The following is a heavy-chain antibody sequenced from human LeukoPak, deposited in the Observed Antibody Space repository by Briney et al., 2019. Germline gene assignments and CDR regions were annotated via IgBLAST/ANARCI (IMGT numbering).Heavy chain of an antibody. CDR3: ATETQVVVPAGRQTPIYYYYMDV. D-gene: IGHD2-2*01. Sequence: GASVKVSCTASGGTFGSYAISCVRQAPGQGLEWRGGIIPIFGTANYAQKFQGRVTITTDESTSTAYMELSSLRSEDMAVYYCATETQVVVPAGRQTPIYYYYMDVWGKGTTVTVSS. CDR1: GGTFGSYA. CDR2: IIPIFGTA. V-gene: IGHV1-69*05. J-gene: IGHJ6*03.